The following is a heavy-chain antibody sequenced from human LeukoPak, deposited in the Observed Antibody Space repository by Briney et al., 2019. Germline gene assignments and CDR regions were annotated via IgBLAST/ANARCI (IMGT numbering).Heavy chain of an antibody. V-gene: IGHV3-53*01. CDR3: ARSPVLDRNDWSFAD. CDR2: SYSDGDT. J-gene: IGHJ4*02. D-gene: IGHD1-1*01. Sequence: PRGSLRHSCAAPVFTVSRTYMSSVRRAPGKGLEWDSVSYSDGDTYYPDSVKGRFTVSRDNPKNTVYLQMNSLRAEDTAVYFCARSPVLDRNDWSFADWGQGTLVTVSS. CDR1: VFTVSRTY.